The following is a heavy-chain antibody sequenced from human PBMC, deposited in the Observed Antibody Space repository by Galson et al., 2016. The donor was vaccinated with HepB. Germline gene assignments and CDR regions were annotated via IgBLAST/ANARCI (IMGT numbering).Heavy chain of an antibody. CDR1: GFTFSHYG. CDR2: ILYDGSKA. Sequence: SLRLSCAASGFTFSHYGIHWVRQAPGKGLEWVAFILYDGSKAYYGDSVKGRFIISRDNSKNTVYVQMNSLRAEDTAVYYCARDITVAGTVSDYWGQGTLVTVSS. D-gene: IGHD6-19*01. V-gene: IGHV3-33*01. J-gene: IGHJ4*02. CDR3: ARDITVAGTVSDY.